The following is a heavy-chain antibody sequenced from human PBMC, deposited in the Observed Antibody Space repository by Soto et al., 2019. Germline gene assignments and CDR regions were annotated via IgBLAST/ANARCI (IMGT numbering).Heavy chain of an antibody. D-gene: IGHD1-1*01. CDR1: GGSISTSVW. J-gene: IGHJ4*02. V-gene: IGHV4-4*02. CDR2: VFHDGNT. CDR3: ARKAWTRLDY. Sequence: QLRLQESGPGLVKPSGTLSLTCTVSGGSISTSVWWTWVRLPPGTGLQWIGEVFHDGNTNYNPSLQSRLSISVDKSTSQFSLRLTSVTAADTAVYYCARKAWTRLDYWGQGALVTVSS.